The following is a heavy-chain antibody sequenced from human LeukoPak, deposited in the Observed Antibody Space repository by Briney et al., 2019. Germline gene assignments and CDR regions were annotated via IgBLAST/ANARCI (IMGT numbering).Heavy chain of an antibody. D-gene: IGHD4-17*01. CDR1: GFTFSSYA. V-gene: IGHV3-30*04. CDR3: ARPTVTDAFDI. Sequence: PGRYLRLSCAASGFTFSSYAMHWVRQAPGKGLEWVAVISYDGSNKYYADSVKGRFTISRDNSKNTLYLQMNSLRAEDTAVYYCARPTVTDAFDIWGQGTMVTVSS. CDR2: ISYDGSNK. J-gene: IGHJ3*02.